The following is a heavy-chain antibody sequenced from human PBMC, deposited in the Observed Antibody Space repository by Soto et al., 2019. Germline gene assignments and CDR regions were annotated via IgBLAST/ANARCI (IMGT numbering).Heavy chain of an antibody. J-gene: IGHJ5*02. CDR2: INPSGGST. CDR1: GYTFTSYY. CDR3: AREVPQIVVVPMPGNWFDP. V-gene: IGHV1-46*01. D-gene: IGHD2-2*01. Sequence: ASVKVSCKASGYTFTSYYMHWVRQAPGKGLEWMGIINPSGGSTSYAQKFQGRVTMTRDTSTSTVYMELRSLRSEDTAVYYCAREVPQIVVVPMPGNWFDPWGQGTLVTVSS.